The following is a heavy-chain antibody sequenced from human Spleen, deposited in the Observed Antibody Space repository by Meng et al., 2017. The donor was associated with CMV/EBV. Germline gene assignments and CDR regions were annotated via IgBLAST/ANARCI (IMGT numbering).Heavy chain of an antibody. V-gene: IGHV3-74*01. J-gene: IGHJ6*02. CDR1: GFTFSSYW. CDR2: INSDGSST. D-gene: IGHD3-10*01. Sequence: GESLKISCAASGFTFSSYWMHWVRQAPGKGLVWVSRINSDGSSTSYADSVKGRFTISRDNAKNTLYLQMNSLRDADTAVYYCVREKGVLDYFHGMDVWGQGTTVTVSS. CDR3: VREKGVLDYFHGMDV.